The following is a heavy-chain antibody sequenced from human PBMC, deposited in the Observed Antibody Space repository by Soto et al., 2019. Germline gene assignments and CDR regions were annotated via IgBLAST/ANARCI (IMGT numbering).Heavy chain of an antibody. D-gene: IGHD2-15*01. J-gene: IGHJ5*02. CDR1: GYTFTSYG. CDR2: ISAYNGYT. CDR3: ARDRARYCSGGSCPLGFDP. Sequence: ASVKVSCKASGYTFTSYGISWVRQAPGHGLEWLGWISAYNGYTNYAQRLQGGVTMTTDTSTSTAYMELRSLRSDDTAVYDCARDRARYCSGGSCPLGFDPWGQGTLVTVSS. V-gene: IGHV1-18*01.